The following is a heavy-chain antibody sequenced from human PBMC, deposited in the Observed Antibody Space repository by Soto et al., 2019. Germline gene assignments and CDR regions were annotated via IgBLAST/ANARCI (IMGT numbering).Heavy chain of an antibody. V-gene: IGHV4-31*03. CDR1: GGSISSGDYY. CDR3: VRDYDYDTSRNDAFDI. Sequence: QVQLQESGPGLVKPSQTLSLTCTVSGGSISSGDYYWSWIRHPPGKGLEWLGYIYSSGSTYYNPSLRRRVTISADTSKNQFSLRLSSVTAADTAVYYCVRDYDYDTSRNDAFDIWGQGTMVTVSS. CDR2: IYSSGST. D-gene: IGHD3-22*01. J-gene: IGHJ3*02.